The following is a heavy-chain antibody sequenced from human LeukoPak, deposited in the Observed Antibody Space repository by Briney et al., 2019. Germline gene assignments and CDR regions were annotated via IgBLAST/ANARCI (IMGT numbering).Heavy chain of an antibody. CDR2: IYYSGST. Sequence: SETLSLTCTVSGGSISSYYWSWIRQPPGKGLEWIGYIYYSGSTNYNPSLKSRVTISVDTSKNQFSLKLSSVTAADTAVYYCAIGRDGYNYGYWGQGTLVTVSS. CDR3: AIGRDGYNYGY. V-gene: IGHV4-59*01. D-gene: IGHD5-24*01. J-gene: IGHJ4*02. CDR1: GGSISSYY.